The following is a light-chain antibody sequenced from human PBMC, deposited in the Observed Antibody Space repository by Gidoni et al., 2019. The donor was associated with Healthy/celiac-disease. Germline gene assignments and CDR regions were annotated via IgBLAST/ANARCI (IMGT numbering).Light chain of an antibody. CDR2: DVS. CDR3: SSYTSSSTLYV. Sequence: SSDVGGYNYVSWYQQHPGKAPKLMIYDVSNRPSGVSNRFSGSKSGNTASLTISGLQAEDEADYYCSSYTSSSTLYVFGTGTKVTVL. V-gene: IGLV2-14*04. J-gene: IGLJ1*01. CDR1: SSDVGGYNY.